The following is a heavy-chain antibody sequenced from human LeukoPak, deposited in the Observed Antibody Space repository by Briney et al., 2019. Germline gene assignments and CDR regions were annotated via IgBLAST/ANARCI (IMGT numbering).Heavy chain of an antibody. CDR2: IYSGGIT. CDR3: ARTRVGTGSPYYFDY. D-gene: IGHD3-10*01. J-gene: IGHJ4*02. CDR1: GFTVSSNY. V-gene: IGHV3-53*01. Sequence: GGSLRLSCAASGFTVSSNYMSWVRQAPGKGLEWVSLIYSGGITYYADSVKGRFTISRDNSKNTLYLQMNSLRAEDTAVYYCARTRVGTGSPYYFDYWGQGTLVTVSS.